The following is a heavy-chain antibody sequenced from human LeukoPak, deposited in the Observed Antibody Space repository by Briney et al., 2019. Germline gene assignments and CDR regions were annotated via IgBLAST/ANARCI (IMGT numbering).Heavy chain of an antibody. D-gene: IGHD6-13*01. CDR3: AKEAVRSSIAVAGTRYFQH. CDR2: ISGSGGST. Sequence: PGGSLRLSCAASGFSFTNYAMSWVRQAAGKGLEWVSAISGSGGSTFYADSVKGRFTISRDNSKNTLYLQMNSLRAEDTAVYYCAKEAVRSSIAVAGTRYFQHWGQGTLVTVSS. J-gene: IGHJ1*01. CDR1: GFSFTNYA. V-gene: IGHV3-23*01.